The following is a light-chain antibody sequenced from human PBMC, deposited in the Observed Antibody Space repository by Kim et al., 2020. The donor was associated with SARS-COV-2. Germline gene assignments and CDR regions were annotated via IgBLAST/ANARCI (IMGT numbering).Light chain of an antibody. Sequence: DIQMTQSPSPLSASIGDRVTITCRTSQTITNSLNWYQHRGGSAPKLLISGASTLQRGVPARFSGSGSGTDFILNISRLQPEDFATYYYQQTYSSPHTFGQGTKLEI. CDR1: QTITNS. CDR3: QQTYSSPHT. V-gene: IGKV1-39*01. J-gene: IGKJ2*01. CDR2: GAS.